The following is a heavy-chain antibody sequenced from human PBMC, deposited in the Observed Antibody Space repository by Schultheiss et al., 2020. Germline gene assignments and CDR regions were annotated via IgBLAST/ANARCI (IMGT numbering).Heavy chain of an antibody. J-gene: IGHJ6*02. CDR3: AKDGGWVVGDDFWSGYAGGMDV. CDR2: ISGSGGST. CDR1: GFTFSSYA. D-gene: IGHD3-3*01. V-gene: IGHV3-23*01. Sequence: GGSLRLSCAASGFTFSSYAMSWVRQAPGKGLEWVSAISGSGGSTYYADSVKGRFTISRDNSKNTLYLQMNSLRAEDTAVYYCAKDGGWVVGDDFWSGYAGGMDVWGQGNTGTVSS.